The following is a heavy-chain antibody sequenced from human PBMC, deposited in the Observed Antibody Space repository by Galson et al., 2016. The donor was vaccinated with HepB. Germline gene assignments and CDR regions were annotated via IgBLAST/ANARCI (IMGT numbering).Heavy chain of an antibody. Sequence: QSGAEVKKPGESLRISCKGSGYSFTSYWISWVRQMPGKGLEWMGRIDPSDSYTNYSPSFQGHVTISADKSISTAYLQWSSLKASDTAMYYCARQGVRHTAMATYYYYYYMDVWGKGTTVTVSS. CDR3: ARQGVRHTAMATYYYYYYMDV. CDR1: GYSFTSYW. CDR2: IDPSDSYT. D-gene: IGHD5-18*01. V-gene: IGHV5-10-1*01. J-gene: IGHJ6*03.